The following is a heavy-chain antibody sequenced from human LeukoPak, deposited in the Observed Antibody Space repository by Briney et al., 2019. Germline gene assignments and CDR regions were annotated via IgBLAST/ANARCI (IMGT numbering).Heavy chain of an antibody. CDR2: IYYSGST. J-gene: IGHJ4*02. D-gene: IGHD4-17*01. V-gene: IGHV4-59*01. CDR3: AGTGSTVTMRYPCDH. Sequence: SETLSLTCTVSGGPIRRYYWSWIWQPPGKGLEWIGYIYYSGSTNYNPSLKSRVSISVDTSKNQFSLKLSSVSAAVTAVYYCAGTGSTVTMRYPCDHWVQGTLVTVSS. CDR1: GGPIRRYY.